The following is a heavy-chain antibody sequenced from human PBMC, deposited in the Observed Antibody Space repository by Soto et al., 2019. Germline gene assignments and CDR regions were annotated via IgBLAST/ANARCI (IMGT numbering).Heavy chain of an antibody. D-gene: IGHD1-26*01. CDR2: INSDGSST. CDR3: ARDGIVGATTDYFDY. V-gene: IGHV3-74*01. Sequence: GGSLRRSCAASGFTFSSYLMHWVRQAPGKGLVWVSRINSDGSSTSYADSVKGRFTISRDNAKNTLYLQMNSLRAEDTAVYYCARDGIVGATTDYFDYWGQGTLVTVSS. J-gene: IGHJ4*02. CDR1: GFTFSSYL.